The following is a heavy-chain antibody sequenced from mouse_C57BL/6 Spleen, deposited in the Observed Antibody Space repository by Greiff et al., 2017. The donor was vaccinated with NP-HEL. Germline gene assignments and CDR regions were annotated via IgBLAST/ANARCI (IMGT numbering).Heavy chain of an antibody. CDR1: GYTFTSYW. CDR2: IDPSDSYT. J-gene: IGHJ2*01. Sequence: QVQLQQPGAELVMPGASVKLSCKASGYTFTSYWMHWVTQRPGQGLEWIGEIDPSDSYTNYNQKFKGKSTLTVDKSSSTAYMQLSSLTSEDAAVYYCEVVATYFDYWGQGTTLTVSS. D-gene: IGHD1-1*01. CDR3: EVVATYFDY. V-gene: IGHV1-69*01.